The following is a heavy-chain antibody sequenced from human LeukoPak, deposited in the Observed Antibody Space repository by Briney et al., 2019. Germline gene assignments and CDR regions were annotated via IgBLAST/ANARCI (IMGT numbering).Heavy chain of an antibody. V-gene: IGHV3-21*01. Sequence: GGSLRLSCAASGFTFSSYAMSWVRQAPGKGLEWVSSISSSSSYIYYADSVKGRFTISRDNAKNSLYLQMNSLRAEDTAVYYCARDLDSSGYQRAFDIWGQGTMVTVSS. D-gene: IGHD3-22*01. CDR3: ARDLDSSGYQRAFDI. CDR2: ISSSSSYI. CDR1: GFTFSSYA. J-gene: IGHJ3*02.